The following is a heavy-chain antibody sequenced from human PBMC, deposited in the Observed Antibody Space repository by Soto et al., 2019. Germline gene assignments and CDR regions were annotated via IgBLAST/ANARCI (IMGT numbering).Heavy chain of an antibody. D-gene: IGHD6-19*01. Sequence: SLRLSCTASGFTFGDYAMSWFRQAPGKGLEWVGFIRSKAYGGTTEYAASVKGRFTISRDDSKSIAYLQMNSLKTEDTAVYYCTRGEQQWLEDYYYYGMDVWGQGTTVTVSS. J-gene: IGHJ6*02. V-gene: IGHV3-49*03. CDR1: GFTFGDYA. CDR3: TRGEQQWLEDYYYYGMDV. CDR2: IRSKAYGGTT.